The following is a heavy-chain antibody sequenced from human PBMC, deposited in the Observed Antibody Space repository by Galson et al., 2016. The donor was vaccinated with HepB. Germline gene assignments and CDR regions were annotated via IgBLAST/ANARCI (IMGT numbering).Heavy chain of an antibody. D-gene: IGHD6-13*01. CDR3: AGHSSSWDFDH. Sequence: QSGAEVKKPGESLTISCKGSGYSFTSYWITWVRQMPGKGREWMGRIDPDDSYINYSPSFQGHVTISADKSISPAYLQWSSLKASDTAMYYCAGHSSSWDFDHWGQGTLVTVSS. J-gene: IGHJ4*02. CDR1: GYSFTSYW. CDR2: IDPDDSYI. V-gene: IGHV5-10-1*01.